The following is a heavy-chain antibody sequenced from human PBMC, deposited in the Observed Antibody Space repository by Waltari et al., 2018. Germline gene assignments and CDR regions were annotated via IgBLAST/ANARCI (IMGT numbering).Heavy chain of an antibody. J-gene: IGHJ3*01. D-gene: IGHD2-15*01. V-gene: IGHV3-30*03. CDR2: ISNDGTDK. Sequence: QVQLVESGGGVVQPGQSLRLSCGASDLVFKLFNVHWVRQAPGKGLEWVALISNDGTDKKYADSVRGRFTISRDSSAKTVYLRMDSLRPDDTALYFCAGDDPRWYPDAFDFWGQGTVVTVSS. CDR1: DLVFKLFN. CDR3: AGDDPRWYPDAFDF.